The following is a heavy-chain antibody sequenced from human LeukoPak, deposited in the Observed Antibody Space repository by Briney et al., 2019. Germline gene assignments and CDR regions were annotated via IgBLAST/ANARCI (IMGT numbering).Heavy chain of an antibody. J-gene: IGHJ4*02. D-gene: IGHD6-19*01. Sequence: GGSLRLSCAASGFTFSGYGMHWVRQAPGKGLEWVAVISYDGHNEYYADSVKGRFTISRDNSKNTVYVQMNGLRAEDTAMYYCRSGWYAGQSDYWGQGTLVTVSS. CDR2: ISYDGHNE. CDR1: GFTFSGYG. CDR3: RSGWYAGQSDY. V-gene: IGHV3-30*03.